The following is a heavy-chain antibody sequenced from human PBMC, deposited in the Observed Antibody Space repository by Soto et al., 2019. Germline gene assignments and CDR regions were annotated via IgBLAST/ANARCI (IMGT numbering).Heavy chain of an antibody. D-gene: IGHD2-21*01. J-gene: IGHJ4*02. Sequence: QVQLVESGGGVVQPGTSRRLACAASGFTLSNIGMQWVRQAPGQGLEWVAVISAGGNTKYYADSVKGRFTISRDNSKNTLFLQMNSLRTEDTAVYYCANESGGERYAAYFDLWGQGTLVTVSS. CDR3: ANESGGERYAAYFDL. CDR2: ISAGGNTK. V-gene: IGHV3-30*18. CDR1: GFTLSNIG.